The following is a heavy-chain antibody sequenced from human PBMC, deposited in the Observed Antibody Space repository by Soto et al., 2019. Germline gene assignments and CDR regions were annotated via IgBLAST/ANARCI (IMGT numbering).Heavy chain of an antibody. CDR1: GFTFSSYW. CDR3: ARGGDIVVVPAAPAYAFDI. CDR2: IKQDGSEK. Sequence: EVQLVESGGGLVQPGGSLRLSCAASGFTFSSYWMSWVRQAPGKGLEWVANIKQDGSEKYYVDSVKGRFTISRDNAENSLYLQMTGLRAEDTAVDYCARGGDIVVVPAAPAYAFDIWGQGTMVTVSS. V-gene: IGHV3-7*01. J-gene: IGHJ3*02. D-gene: IGHD2-2*01.